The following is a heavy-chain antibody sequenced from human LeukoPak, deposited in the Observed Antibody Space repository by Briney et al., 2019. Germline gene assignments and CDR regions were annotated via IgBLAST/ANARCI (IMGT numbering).Heavy chain of an antibody. CDR1: GFTFSNAW. Sequence: GGSLRLSCAASGFTFSNAWMSWVRQAPGKGLEWVGRIKSKTDGGTTDYAAPVKGRFTISRDDSKNTLYLQMNSLKTEDTAVYYCTTGERYSGYGIFDYWGQGTLVTVSS. J-gene: IGHJ4*02. D-gene: IGHD5-12*01. V-gene: IGHV3-15*01. CDR3: TTGERYSGYGIFDY. CDR2: IKSKTDGGTT.